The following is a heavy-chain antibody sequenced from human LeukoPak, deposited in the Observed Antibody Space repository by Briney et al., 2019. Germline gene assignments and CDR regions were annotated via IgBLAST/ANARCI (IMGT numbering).Heavy chain of an antibody. V-gene: IGHV4-61*02. CDR3: ARNKSPYYYYMDV. Sequence: SETLSLTCTVSGASINSGSCYWTWIRQPAGKGLEWIGRIYASGNTDYSPSLKSRLTISLDTSKNQFSLRLSSVTAADTAVYYCARNKSPYYYYMDVWGKGTTVTVSS. CDR1: GASINSGSCY. J-gene: IGHJ6*03. CDR2: IYASGNT.